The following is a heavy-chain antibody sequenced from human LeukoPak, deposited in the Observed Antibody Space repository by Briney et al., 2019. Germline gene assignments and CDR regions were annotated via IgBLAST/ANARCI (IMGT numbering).Heavy chain of an antibody. CDR2: ISYDGSNK. CDR1: GFTFSSYS. V-gene: IGHV3-30*12. Sequence: GGSLRLSCAASGFTFSSYSMNWVRQAPGKGLEWVAVISYDGSNKYYADSVKGRFTISRDNSENTLYLQMNSLRAEDTAVYYCAKGARVGSGNYYFDYWGQGTLVTVSS. CDR3: AKGARVGSGNYYFDY. D-gene: IGHD1-1*01. J-gene: IGHJ4*02.